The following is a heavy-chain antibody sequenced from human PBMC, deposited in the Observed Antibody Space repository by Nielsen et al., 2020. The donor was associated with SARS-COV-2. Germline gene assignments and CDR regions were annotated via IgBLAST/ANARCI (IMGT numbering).Heavy chain of an antibody. CDR3: ARDSAGLWQQPKYYFDY. Sequence: GESLKISCAASGFTFSSYAMHWVRQAPGKGLEWVAVISYDGSNKYYADSVKGRFTISRDNSKNTLYLQMNSLRAEDTAVYYCARDSAGLWQQPKYYFDYWGQGTLVTVSS. CDR1: GFTFSSYA. V-gene: IGHV3-30-3*01. D-gene: IGHD6-13*01. J-gene: IGHJ4*02. CDR2: ISYDGSNK.